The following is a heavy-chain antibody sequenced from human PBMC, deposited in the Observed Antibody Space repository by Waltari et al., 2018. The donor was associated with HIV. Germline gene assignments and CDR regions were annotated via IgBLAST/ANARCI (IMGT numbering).Heavy chain of an antibody. J-gene: IGHJ4*02. Sequence: VQPLQSGPELTTPASPAGVSSETPEGTSTNQAFHWLRPSPGQGLQWMGRIIPIFGTSIYAQKFQGRLTLTADQSTNTAYMELRSLRSEDTAFYYCAGFWGSGYNPPTLTVTYFDYWGQGTLVSVSS. CDR1: EGTSTNQA. CDR2: IIPIFGTS. D-gene: IGHD3-10*01. CDR3: AGFWGSGYNPPTLTVTYFDY. V-gene: IGHV1-69*01.